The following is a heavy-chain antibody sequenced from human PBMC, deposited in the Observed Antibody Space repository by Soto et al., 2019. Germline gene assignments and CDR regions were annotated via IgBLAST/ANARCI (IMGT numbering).Heavy chain of an antibody. V-gene: IGHV4-31*03. Sequence: SETMSLTCSVSGGSVNTGVYYWTWIRQHQGKGLEWLGYIFYSRTTSYNPSLKSRVTISGDTSKNQFSLTLRSVTAADSAVYYCAFESPGELGYLLYFCGQG. CDR2: IFYSRTT. D-gene: IGHD3-22*01. CDR1: GGSVNTGVYY. J-gene: IGHJ3*01. CDR3: AFESPGELGYLLYF.